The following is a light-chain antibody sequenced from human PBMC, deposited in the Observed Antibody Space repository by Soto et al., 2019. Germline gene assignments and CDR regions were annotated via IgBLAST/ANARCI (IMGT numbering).Light chain of an antibody. CDR1: QGISSY. J-gene: IGKJ5*01. CDR2: AAS. V-gene: IGKV1-9*01. Sequence: DIQLTQSPSFLSASVGDRVTITCRASQGISSYLAWYQQKPGKAPKLLIYAASTLQSGVPSRFSGSGSGTEFTLTISSQQPEDFATSYCQRIDSYSTVGQGKRLEIK. CDR3: QRIDSYST.